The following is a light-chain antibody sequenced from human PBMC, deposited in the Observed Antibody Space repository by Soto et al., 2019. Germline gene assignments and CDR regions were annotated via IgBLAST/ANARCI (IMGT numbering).Light chain of an antibody. CDR3: NSQTTSGIRV. J-gene: IGLJ3*02. V-gene: IGLV2-14*01. Sequence: QSVLTQPASVSGSPGQSITISCTGTSTDVGGSNHVSWYQHHPGKAPKLIIYEVSYRPSGVSNRFSGSKSAYTASLTISGLQAEDEADYYCNSQTTSGIRVFGAGTKLTVL. CDR1: STDVGGSNH. CDR2: EVS.